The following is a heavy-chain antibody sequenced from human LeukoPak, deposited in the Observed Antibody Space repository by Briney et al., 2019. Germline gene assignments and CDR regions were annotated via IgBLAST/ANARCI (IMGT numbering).Heavy chain of an antibody. J-gene: IGHJ2*01. CDR2: INPNSGGT. V-gene: IGHV1-2*02. Sequence: ASVKVSCKASGYTFTGYYMYWVRQAPGQGLEWMGWINPNSGGTNYAQKFQGRVTMTRDTSISTAYMELNSLRSEDTAMYYCARDRSAAAAGRSWYFDLWGRGTLITVSS. CDR1: GYTFTGYY. CDR3: ARDRSAAAAGRSWYFDL. D-gene: IGHD6-13*01.